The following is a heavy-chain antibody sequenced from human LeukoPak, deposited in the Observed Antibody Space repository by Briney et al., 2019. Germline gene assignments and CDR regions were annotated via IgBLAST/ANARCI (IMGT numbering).Heavy chain of an antibody. Sequence: GGSLRLSCAASGFTFSSYGIHWVRQAPGKGLEWVSGISGSGGSRFYTDSVKGRFTISRDNSKNTLYLQMNSLRAEDTAVYYCAKLREWELPDLFDYWGQGTLVTVSS. CDR1: GFTFSSYG. J-gene: IGHJ4*02. CDR3: AKLREWELPDLFDY. V-gene: IGHV3-23*01. CDR2: ISGSGGSR. D-gene: IGHD1-26*01.